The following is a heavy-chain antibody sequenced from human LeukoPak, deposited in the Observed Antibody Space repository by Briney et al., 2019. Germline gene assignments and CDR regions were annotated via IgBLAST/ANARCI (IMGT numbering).Heavy chain of an antibody. CDR1: GYTFTSYN. CDR2: LKPIGEST. D-gene: IGHD6-13*01. Sequence: ASVKVSCKASGYTFTSYNMHWVRQAPGQGLEWMGILKPIGESTTYAQKFQGRVTMTRDTFTSTVYMELSSLRSEDTAVYSCARDSGSWAFDSWGQGSLVTVSS. CDR3: ARDSGSWAFDS. V-gene: IGHV1-46*01. J-gene: IGHJ4*02.